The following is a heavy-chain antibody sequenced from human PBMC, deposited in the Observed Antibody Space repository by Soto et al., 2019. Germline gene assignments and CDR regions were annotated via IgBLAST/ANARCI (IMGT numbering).Heavy chain of an antibody. V-gene: IGHV3-74*01. CDR1: GFVFSSYW. CDR2: ITNGGSSS. Sequence: EEQLVESGGGLVQPGGPLRLSCAGSGFVFSSYWMHWVRQVPGKGLVWVSRITNGGSSSSYADSVNGRFTVSRDNAKSTLYLQMNSLRDEDTAVYYCARGMQGSRYFDLWGRGTLVSVSS. J-gene: IGHJ2*01. CDR3: ARGMQGSRYFDL.